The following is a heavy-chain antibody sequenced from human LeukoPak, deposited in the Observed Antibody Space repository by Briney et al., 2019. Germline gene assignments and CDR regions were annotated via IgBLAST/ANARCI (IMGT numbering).Heavy chain of an antibody. Sequence: TGGSPRLSCAASGFTFSSYAMHWVRQAPGKGLEWVAVISYDGSNKYYADSVKGRFTISRDNSKNTLYLQMNSLRAEDTAVYYCARDRTRFLEWLTYWGQGTLVTVSS. D-gene: IGHD3-3*01. V-gene: IGHV3-30*04. CDR2: ISYDGSNK. J-gene: IGHJ4*02. CDR1: GFTFSSYA. CDR3: ARDRTRFLEWLTY.